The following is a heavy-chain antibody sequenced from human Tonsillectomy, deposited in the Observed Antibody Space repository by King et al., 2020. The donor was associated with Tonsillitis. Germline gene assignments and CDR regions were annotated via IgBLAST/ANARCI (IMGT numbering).Heavy chain of an antibody. D-gene: IGHD2-15*01. CDR1: GGTFSSYA. J-gene: IGHJ5*02. CDR2: IFPIFGRT. CDR3: ARDVGGDSCYWFDP. Sequence: VQLVESGAEVKKPGSSVKVSCKASGGTFSSYAISWVRQAPGQGLEWMGGIFPIFGRTNYAQKFQGRVTITADKSTSTAYMEVSSLRSEDTAVYYCARDVGGDSCYWFDPWGQGTLVTVSS. V-gene: IGHV1-69*06.